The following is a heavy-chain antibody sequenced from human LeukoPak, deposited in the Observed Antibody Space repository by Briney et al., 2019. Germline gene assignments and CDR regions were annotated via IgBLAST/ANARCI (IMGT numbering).Heavy chain of an antibody. J-gene: IGHJ4*02. V-gene: IGHV3-7*01. CDR3: ARDTGYSNFDY. Sequence: GGSLRLSCAASGFTFSSYWMSWVRQAPGKGLEWVANIKQDGSEKYYVDSVKGRFTISRDNAKNSLYLQMNSLRADDTAMYYCARDTGYSNFDYWGQGTLVTVSS. D-gene: IGHD4-11*01. CDR2: IKQDGSEK. CDR1: GFTFSSYW.